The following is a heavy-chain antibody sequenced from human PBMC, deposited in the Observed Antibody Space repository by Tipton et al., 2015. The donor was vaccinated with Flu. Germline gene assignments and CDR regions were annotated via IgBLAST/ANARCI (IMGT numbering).Heavy chain of an antibody. CDR2: IHRSGNT. Sequence: TLSLTCSVSGDSIGSNYFWGWIRQPPGKGLEWIANIHRSGNTYHNPSLKRRVTISVDTSKNQFSLRLTSVTAADTAVYYCARRVYSNYGSEPRNWFDPWGQGTLVTVAS. V-gene: IGHV4-38-2*01. D-gene: IGHD4-11*01. CDR3: ARRVYSNYGSEPRNWFDP. CDR1: GDSIGSNYF. J-gene: IGHJ5*02.